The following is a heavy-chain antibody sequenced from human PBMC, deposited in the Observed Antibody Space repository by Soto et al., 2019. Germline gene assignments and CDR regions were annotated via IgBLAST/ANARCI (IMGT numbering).Heavy chain of an antibody. CDR3: ARDPTYFYDSSGYYDF. D-gene: IGHD3-22*01. J-gene: IGHJ4*02. CDR2: IDSDGSTT. CDR1: GFTFSNYW. V-gene: IGHV3-74*01. Sequence: EVQLVESGGGLVQPGGSLRLSCAASGFTFSNYWMHWVRQAPGKGLVWLSRIDSDGSTTSYADSVKGRFTISRDNAKDXLYLQMNSLRAEDTAVYYCARDPTYFYDSSGYYDFWGQGTLVTVSS.